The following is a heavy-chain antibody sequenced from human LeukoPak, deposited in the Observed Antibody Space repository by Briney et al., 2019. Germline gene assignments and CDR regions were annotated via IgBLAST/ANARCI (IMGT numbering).Heavy chain of an antibody. CDR3: AKDGSFGGSGSQVAFDI. J-gene: IGHJ3*02. Sequence: GGSLRLSCAASGFTFSSYEMNWVRQAPGKGLEWVSYISSSGSTIYYADSVKGRFTISRDNSKNTLYLQMNSLRAEDTAVYYCAKDGSFGGSGSQVAFDIWGQGTMVTVSS. V-gene: IGHV3-48*03. CDR1: GFTFSSYE. CDR2: ISSSGSTI. D-gene: IGHD3-10*01.